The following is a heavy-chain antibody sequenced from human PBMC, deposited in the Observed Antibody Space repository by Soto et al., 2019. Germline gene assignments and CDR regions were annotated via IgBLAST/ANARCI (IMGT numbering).Heavy chain of an antibody. J-gene: IGHJ2*01. D-gene: IGHD6-25*01. CDR1: GDSVLGSHW. V-gene: IGHV4-4*02. CDR2: MSQGGTT. CDR3: VRDTPFTSAGKTKSGYFHL. Sequence: QVQLQESGPGLVQPSGTLSLTCAVSGDSVLGSHWRNWVRQPPGKGLEWIGEMSQGGTTNFNPSLKSRFTMSVGSSRDQLTLSLFSVTAADTAVYYCVRDTPFTSAGKTKSGYFHLWGRGTLDIVSS.